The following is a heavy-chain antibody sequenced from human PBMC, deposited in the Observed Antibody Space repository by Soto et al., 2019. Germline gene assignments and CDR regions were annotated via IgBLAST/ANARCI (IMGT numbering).Heavy chain of an antibody. V-gene: IGHV4-30-4*01. CDR2: IYYSGST. D-gene: IGHD6-13*01. CDR3: ARIIAAAGTDWNYYYYGMDV. CDR1: GGSISSGDYY. Sequence: LSLTCTVSGGSISSGDYYWSWIRQPPGKGLEWIGYIYYSGSTYYNPSLKSRVTISVDTSKNQFSLKLSSVTAADTAVYYCARIIAAAGTDWNYYYYGMDVWGQGTTVTVSS. J-gene: IGHJ6*02.